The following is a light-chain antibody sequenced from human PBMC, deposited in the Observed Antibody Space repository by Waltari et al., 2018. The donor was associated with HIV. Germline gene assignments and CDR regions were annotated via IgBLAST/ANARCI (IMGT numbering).Light chain of an antibody. Sequence: QSVLTQPPSVSGAPGPRVTISCTGSSSNIGAGYDVNWYQQLPGTAPKLLIYKNRNRPSGVPDRFSGSKSGTSASLAITWLQAEDEADYYCQSYDSSLSGSDVFGTGTKVTVL. V-gene: IGLV1-40*01. CDR3: QSYDSSLSGSDV. CDR1: SSNIGAGYD. J-gene: IGLJ1*01. CDR2: KNR.